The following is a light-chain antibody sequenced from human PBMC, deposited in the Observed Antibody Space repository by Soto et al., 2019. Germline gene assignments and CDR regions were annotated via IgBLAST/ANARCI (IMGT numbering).Light chain of an antibody. Sequence: DIVMTQSPDSLSVSLGERATINCKSSQSVLYSSNNQKYLAWYQQKLGQPPKLLIYWASSRESGVPDRFSGGGSGTDFTLTISSLQAEDVAVYYWHQYYSTPRTFGQGTKVESK. J-gene: IGKJ1*01. CDR3: HQYYSTPRT. CDR1: QSVLYSSNNQKY. V-gene: IGKV4-1*01. CDR2: WAS.